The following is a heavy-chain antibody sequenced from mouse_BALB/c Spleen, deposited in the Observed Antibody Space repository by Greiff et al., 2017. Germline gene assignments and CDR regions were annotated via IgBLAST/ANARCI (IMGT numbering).Heavy chain of an antibody. J-gene: IGHJ3*01. Sequence: VHLKQSGPELVKPGASVKISCKASGYTFTDYNMHWVKQSHGKSLEWIGYIYPYNGGTGYNQKFKSKATLTVDNSSSTAYMELRSLTSEDSAVYYCASYDGYYVNPWFAYWGQGTLVTVSA. CDR1: GYTFTDYN. CDR3: ASYDGYYVNPWFAY. V-gene: IGHV1S29*02. D-gene: IGHD2-3*01. CDR2: IYPYNGGT.